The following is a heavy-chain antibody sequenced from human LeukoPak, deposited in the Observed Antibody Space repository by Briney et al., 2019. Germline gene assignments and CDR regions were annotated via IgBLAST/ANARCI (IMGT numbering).Heavy chain of an antibody. Sequence: GRSLRLSCAASGFHFSSYGMQWVGHAPGKRLEWVAVIWNDGTKKYYEDSVKGRFTISRDDSKNMLHLQMNSLRAEDTAVYYCVRDNYNGYPDYWGQGTRVTVSS. CDR2: IWNDGTKK. D-gene: IGHD5-18*01. CDR3: VRDNYNGYPDY. J-gene: IGHJ4*02. V-gene: IGHV3-33*01. CDR1: GFHFSSYG.